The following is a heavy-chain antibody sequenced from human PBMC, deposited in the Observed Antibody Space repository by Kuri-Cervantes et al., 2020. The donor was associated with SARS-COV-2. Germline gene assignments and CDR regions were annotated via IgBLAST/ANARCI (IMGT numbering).Heavy chain of an antibody. V-gene: IGHV4-59*01. Sequence: GSLRLTCIVSGGSISSYYWSWIRQPPGKGLEWIGYIYYSGSTNYNPSLKSRVTISVDTSKNQFSLKLSSVTAADTAVYYCAIDSSGCHNWFDPWGQGTLVTGSS. CDR1: GGSISSYY. D-gene: IGHD6-19*01. CDR2: IYYSGST. J-gene: IGHJ5*02. CDR3: AIDSSGCHNWFDP.